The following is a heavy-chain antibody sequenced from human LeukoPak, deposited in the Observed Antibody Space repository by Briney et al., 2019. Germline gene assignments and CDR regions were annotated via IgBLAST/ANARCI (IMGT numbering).Heavy chain of an antibody. J-gene: IGHJ4*02. V-gene: IGHV1-8*01. Sequence: EASVKVSCKTSGYSFTSFDVNWVRQATGRGLEWMGWMSPYSGNTGYGQRFLGRVTMTRDTSISTAYMELTNLTSDDTAVYYCARGDPSCSSASCYNYWGQGTLLTVSS. CDR1: GYSFTSFD. D-gene: IGHD2-2*02. CDR2: MSPYSGNT. CDR3: ARGDPSCSSASCYNY.